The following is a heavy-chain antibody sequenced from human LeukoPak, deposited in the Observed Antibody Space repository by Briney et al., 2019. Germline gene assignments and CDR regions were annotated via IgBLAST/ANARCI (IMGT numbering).Heavy chain of an antibody. CDR1: GFTFSSYA. D-gene: IGHD5-18*01. CDR2: ISGSGGST. V-gene: IGHV3-23*01. CDR3: AKVLQPFLEYFQH. Sequence: PGGSLRLSCAASGFTFSSYAMSWVRQAPGKGLEWVSAISGSGGSTYYADSVKGRFTISRDNSKNTLYLQMNNLRAEDTAVYYCAKVLQPFLEYFQHWGQGTLVTVSS. J-gene: IGHJ1*01.